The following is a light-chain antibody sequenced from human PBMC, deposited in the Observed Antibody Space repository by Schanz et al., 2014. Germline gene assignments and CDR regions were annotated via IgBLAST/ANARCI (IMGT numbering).Light chain of an antibody. CDR3: SSYAGSNNLV. CDR2: SND. V-gene: IGLV1-44*01. J-gene: IGLJ2*01. Sequence: QSVLTQPPSASGPPGQRVTISCSGSSSNIGGNTVNWYQQVPGTAPKLLIYSNDQRPSGVPDRFSGSKSGTSASLAIRGLQSEDEADYYCSSYAGSNNLVFGGGTKLTVL. CDR1: SSNIGGNT.